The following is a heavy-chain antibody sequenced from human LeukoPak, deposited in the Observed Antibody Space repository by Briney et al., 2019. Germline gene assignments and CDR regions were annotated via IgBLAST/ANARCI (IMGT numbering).Heavy chain of an antibody. D-gene: IGHD6-25*01. J-gene: IGHJ4*02. CDR2: ISAGGDTT. CDR3: AAISYSGTWPVGY. V-gene: IGHV3-23*01. CDR1: GFTFSNYT. Sequence: GGSLRLSCAASGFTFSNYTMSWVRQAPGKGLEWVSGISAGGDTTYTADSVRGRFTISRDNSNNTLYLQMNTLTAEDTAVYYCAAISYSGTWPVGYWGQGTLVTVSP.